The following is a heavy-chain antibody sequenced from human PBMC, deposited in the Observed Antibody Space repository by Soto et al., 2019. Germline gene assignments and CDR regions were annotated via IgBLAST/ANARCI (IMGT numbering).Heavy chain of an antibody. CDR1: GGSISSSSYY. J-gene: IGHJ6*02. CDR2: IYYSGST. Sequence: PAATLSLTCAVAGGSISSSSYYWVWIRQPPVKGLEWIGSIYYSGSTYYNPSLRSLVTISVDTSKNQFSLTLSSVTAADTAVYYCASGMVVAAKVPYYYGMDVWGQGTTVTVSS. CDR3: ASGMVVAAKVPYYYGMDV. D-gene: IGHD2-15*01. V-gene: IGHV4-39*01.